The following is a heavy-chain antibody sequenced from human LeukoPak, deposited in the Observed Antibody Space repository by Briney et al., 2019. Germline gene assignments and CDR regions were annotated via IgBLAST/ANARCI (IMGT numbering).Heavy chain of an antibody. CDR2: IDHTGST. D-gene: IGHD6-13*01. CDR3: ARGRVSSSSWSSTYYYYFYMDV. CDR1: GDSISMHY. Sequence: SETLSLTCSVSGDSISMHYWSWIRQPPGKGLEWIGYIDHTGSTNYNPSLNSCVTISRDTSKNHFSLELSSVTAADTAVYFCARGRVSSSSWSSTYYYYFYMDVWGKGTTVTVSS. V-gene: IGHV4-59*11. J-gene: IGHJ6*03.